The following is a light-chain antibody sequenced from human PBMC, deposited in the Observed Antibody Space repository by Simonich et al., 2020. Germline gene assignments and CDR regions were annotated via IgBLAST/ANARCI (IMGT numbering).Light chain of an antibody. Sequence: DIVMTQSPDYLAVSLGERATINCKSSQSVLYSSKNKNYLAWYQQKPGQPPKLLIYLASTRESGVPDRFSGSGSGTDFTLTISSLQAEDVAVYYCQQYYSTPRTFGQGTKVEIK. CDR3: QQYYSTPRT. V-gene: IGKV4-1*01. CDR2: LAS. J-gene: IGKJ1*01. CDR1: QSVLYSSKNKNY.